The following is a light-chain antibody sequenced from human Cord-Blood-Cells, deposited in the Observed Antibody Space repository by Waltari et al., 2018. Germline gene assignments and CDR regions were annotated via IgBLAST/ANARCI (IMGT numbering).Light chain of an antibody. V-gene: IGLV3-9*01. Sequence: SYELTQPLSVSVALGQTARITCGGNNIGSKNVHWYQQKPGQAPGLVIYRDSNRPSGIPERFSGSNSGNTATLTISRAQAGDEADYYCQVWDSSTACVFGTGTKVTVL. J-gene: IGLJ1*01. CDR2: RDS. CDR1: NIGSKN. CDR3: QVWDSSTACV.